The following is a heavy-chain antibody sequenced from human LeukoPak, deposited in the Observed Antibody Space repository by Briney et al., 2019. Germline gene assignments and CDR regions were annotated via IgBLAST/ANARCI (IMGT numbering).Heavy chain of an antibody. CDR2: ITSSSSYI. D-gene: IGHD3-10*01. Sequence: ESGGSLRLSCAASGFTFSSYEMNWVRQAPGKGLEWVSSITSSSSYIYYADSVEGRFTISRDNAKNSLYLQMNFLRAEDTALYYCARSDEAGRYYYYYMDVWGKGTTVTVSS. CDR1: GFTFSSYE. CDR3: ARSDEAGRYYYYYMDV. J-gene: IGHJ6*03. V-gene: IGHV3-21*01.